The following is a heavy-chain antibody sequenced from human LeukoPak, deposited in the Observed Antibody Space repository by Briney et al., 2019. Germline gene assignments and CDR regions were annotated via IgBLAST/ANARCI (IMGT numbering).Heavy chain of an antibody. D-gene: IGHD6-13*01. Sequence: SETLSLTCAVYGGSFSGYYWSWIRQPAGKGLEWIGRIYTSGSTNYNPSLKSRVTMSVDTSKNQFSLKLSSVTAADTAVYYCAREVGGAASRTVDYWGQGTLVTVSS. V-gene: IGHV4-4*07. J-gene: IGHJ4*02. CDR2: IYTSGST. CDR1: GGSFSGYY. CDR3: AREVGGAASRTVDY.